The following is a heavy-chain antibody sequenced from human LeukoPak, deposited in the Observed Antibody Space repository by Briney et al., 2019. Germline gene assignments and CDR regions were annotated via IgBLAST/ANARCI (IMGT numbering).Heavy chain of an antibody. CDR1: GGSINYYY. Sequence: SETLSLTCTVSGGSINYYYWNWIRQSPGKGLEWVGYIYYSGSSNHNPSLKSRVTISVDTSKNQFSLRLSSVTAADTAVYYCARGLGVTTTFDYWGQGTLVTVSS. J-gene: IGHJ4*02. D-gene: IGHD1-26*01. CDR2: IYYSGSS. V-gene: IGHV4-59*01. CDR3: ARGLGVTTTFDY.